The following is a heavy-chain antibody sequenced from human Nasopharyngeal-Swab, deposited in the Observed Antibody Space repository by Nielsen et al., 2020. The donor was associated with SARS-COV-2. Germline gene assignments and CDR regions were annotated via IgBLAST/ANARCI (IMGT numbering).Heavy chain of an antibody. Sequence: SETLSPTCAVDGWSFSGYYWSWIRQPPGKVLDWIGEINHSGGTRYNPSLKSRVIISVDTSKNQLSLKLTSLTAAETAMYYCARGQDGAAAALWGQGTLVTVSS. J-gene: IGHJ4*02. V-gene: IGHV4-34*01. D-gene: IGHD6-13*01. CDR2: INHSGGT. CDR3: ARGQDGAAAAL. CDR1: GWSFSGYY.